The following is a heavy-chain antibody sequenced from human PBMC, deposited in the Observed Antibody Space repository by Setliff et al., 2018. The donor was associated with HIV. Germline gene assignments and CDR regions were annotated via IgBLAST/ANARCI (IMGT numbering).Heavy chain of an antibody. J-gene: IGHJ4*02. CDR2: INWNGGST. Sequence: PGGSLRLSCAVSGFTFEDYGMSWVRQAPGKGLEWVSGINWNGGSTGYVDSVKGRFTISRDNAKNSLYLQLNSLRAEDMALYYCAKDPRAAVATICDYWGQGTLVTVSS. V-gene: IGHV3-20*04. CDR1: GFTFEDYG. CDR3: AKDPRAAVATICDY. D-gene: IGHD5-12*01.